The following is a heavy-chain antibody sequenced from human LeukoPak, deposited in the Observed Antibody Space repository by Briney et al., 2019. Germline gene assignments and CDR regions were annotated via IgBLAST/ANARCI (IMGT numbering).Heavy chain of an antibody. D-gene: IGHD1-14*01. J-gene: IGHJ4*02. CDR3: TDYRKPQGLDY. V-gene: IGHV3-23*01. Sequence: GGSLRLSCEVSEFPFSVYAMAWVRQAPGQGLEWVSAIDASGSDTYYTDSVKGRFTISRDNSKNTVYLQMNSLRVEDTAVYYCTDYRKPQGLDYWGQGTLVTVSS. CDR1: EFPFSVYA. CDR2: IDASGSDT.